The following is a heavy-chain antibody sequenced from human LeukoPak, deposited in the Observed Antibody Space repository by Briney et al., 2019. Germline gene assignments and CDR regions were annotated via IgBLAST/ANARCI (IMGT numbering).Heavy chain of an antibody. CDR2: ISGSGGST. Sequence: QPGASLRLSCAASGFTFSSYAMSWVRQAPGKGLEWVSAISGSGGSTYYADSVKGRFTISRDNSKNTLYLQMNSLKTEDTAVYYCTTVANRRFDPWGQGTLVTVSS. D-gene: IGHD1-14*01. V-gene: IGHV3-23*01. CDR1: GFTFSSYA. J-gene: IGHJ5*02. CDR3: TTVANRRFDP.